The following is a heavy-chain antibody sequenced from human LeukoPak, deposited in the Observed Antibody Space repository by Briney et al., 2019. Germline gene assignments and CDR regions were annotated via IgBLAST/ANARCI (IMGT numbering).Heavy chain of an antibody. Sequence: PGGSLRLSCAASGFTFSSYAMHWVRQAPGKGLEWVAVISYDGSNKYYADSMKGRFTISRDNSKNTLYLQMNSLRAEDTAVYYCARDFDSSGPTNFDYWGQGTLVTVSS. V-gene: IGHV3-30*04. CDR2: ISYDGSNK. CDR3: ARDFDSSGPTNFDY. CDR1: GFTFSSYA. J-gene: IGHJ4*02. D-gene: IGHD3-22*01.